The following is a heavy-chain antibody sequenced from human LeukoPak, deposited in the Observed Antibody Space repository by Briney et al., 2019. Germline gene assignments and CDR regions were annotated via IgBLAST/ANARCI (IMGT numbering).Heavy chain of an antibody. D-gene: IGHD1-1*01. CDR3: ARGLYVVEY. J-gene: IGHJ4*02. CDR2: ISGSSSVL. V-gene: IGHV3-48*01. Sequence: GGSLRLSCAASGFTFSGYCMNWVRQAPGKGLLWVSGISGSSSVLHYADSVKGRFTISRDNSKKSLYLQMNSLRAEDTAVYYCARGLYVVEYWGQGTLVTVSS. CDR1: GFTFSGYC.